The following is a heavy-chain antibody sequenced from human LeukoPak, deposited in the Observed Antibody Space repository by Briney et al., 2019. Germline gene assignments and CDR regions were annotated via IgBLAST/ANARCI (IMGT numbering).Heavy chain of an antibody. J-gene: IGHJ4*02. CDR2: ISGSGGST. CDR3: AKCRMVATGSFDY. CDR1: GFTFDSYA. Sequence: GGSLRLSCEGSGFTFDSYAMSWVRQSPGKGLEWVSAISGSGGSTYYADSVKGRFTISRDNSKNTLYLQMNSLRAEDTAVYYCAKCRMVATGSFDYWGQGTLVTVSS. D-gene: IGHD5-12*01. V-gene: IGHV3-23*01.